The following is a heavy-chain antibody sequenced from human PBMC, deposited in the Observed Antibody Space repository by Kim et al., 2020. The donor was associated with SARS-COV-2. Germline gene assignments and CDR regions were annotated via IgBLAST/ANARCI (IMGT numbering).Heavy chain of an antibody. V-gene: IGHV3-30*18. Sequence: GGSLRLSCAASGFTFSSYGMHWVRQAPGKGLEWVAVISYDGSNKYYADSVKGRFTISRDNSKNTLYLQMNSLRAEDTAVYYCAKLVGMATNDYWGQGTLVTVSS. CDR3: AKLVGMATNDY. D-gene: IGHD5-12*01. J-gene: IGHJ4*02. CDR2: ISYDGSNK. CDR1: GFTFSSYG.